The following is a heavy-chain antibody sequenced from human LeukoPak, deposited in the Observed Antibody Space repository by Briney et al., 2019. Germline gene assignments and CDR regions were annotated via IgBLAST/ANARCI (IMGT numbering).Heavy chain of an antibody. CDR3: ARVGSRYCSGANCYDGF. D-gene: IGHD2-15*01. J-gene: IGHJ4*02. CDR1: GFAFSSLA. Sequence: PGTSLRLSCAVSGFAFSSLAMHWVRQAPGKGLEWVAFISYDGNNQYYADSVKGRFTISRDNSKNTLYPQMNNLRAEDTAIYYCARVGSRYCSGANCYDGFWGLGTLVSVSS. V-gene: IGHV3-30-3*01. CDR2: ISYDGNNQ.